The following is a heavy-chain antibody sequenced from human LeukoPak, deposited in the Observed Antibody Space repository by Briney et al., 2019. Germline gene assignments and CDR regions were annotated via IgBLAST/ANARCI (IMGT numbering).Heavy chain of an antibody. D-gene: IGHD3-10*01. CDR1: GFTVSSNY. CDR3: ARHGSGRSPLGY. J-gene: IGHJ4*02. Sequence: GGSLRLSCAASGFTVSSNYMSWVRQAPGKGLEWVSVIYSGGSTYYADSVKGRFTISRDNSKNTLYLQMNSLRAEDTAVYYCARHGSGRSPLGYWGQGTLVTVSP. CDR2: IYSGGST. V-gene: IGHV3-66*04.